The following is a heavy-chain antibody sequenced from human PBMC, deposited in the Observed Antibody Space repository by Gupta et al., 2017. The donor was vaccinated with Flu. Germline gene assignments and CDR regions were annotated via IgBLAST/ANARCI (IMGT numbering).Heavy chain of an antibody. CDR1: GYTFLRSE. D-gene: IGHD1-26*01. CDR3: ARGPIVGATGVYYYGMDV. CDR2: MNPKRGNT. Sequence: QVQLVQSGAGVKKPGASGKVSCKASGYTFLRSETHWVRQAPGQGLDWMGWMNPKRGNTGYAQKFQGRVTMTRNTSISTAYMELSSLRSEDTAVYYCARGPIVGATGVYYYGMDVWGQGTTVTVSS. V-gene: IGHV1-8*01. J-gene: IGHJ6*02.